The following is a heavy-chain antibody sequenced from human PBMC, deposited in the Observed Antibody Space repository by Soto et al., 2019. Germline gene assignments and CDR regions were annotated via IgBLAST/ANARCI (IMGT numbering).Heavy chain of an antibody. V-gene: IGHV4-39*01. D-gene: IGHD3-16*01. CDR1: GFSISSTSDY. CDR2: IYYSGYT. CDR3: ARHNGPLYVGYYYDMDV. Sequence: SGTLYLPCTVYGFSISSTSDYWGWIRDPPGKGLEWIGSIYYSGYTYYNPSLKSRVTISVDTSKNQFSLKLSSVTAADTSVYYCARHNGPLYVGYYYDMDVWGQGTTVS. J-gene: IGHJ6*02.